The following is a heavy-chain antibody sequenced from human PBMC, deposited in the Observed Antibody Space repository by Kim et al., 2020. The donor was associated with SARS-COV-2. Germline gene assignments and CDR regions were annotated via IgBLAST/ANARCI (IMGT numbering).Heavy chain of an antibody. J-gene: IGHJ3*02. D-gene: IGHD3-10*01. CDR3: ARVTMVRGVILLQADAFDI. Sequence: GGSLRLSCAASGFTFSSYWLSWVRQAPGKGLEWVANIKQDGSEKYYVDSVKGRFTISRDNAKNSLYLQMNSLRAEDTAVYYCARVTMVRGVILLQADAFDIWGQGTMVTVSS. V-gene: IGHV3-7*03. CDR2: IKQDGSEK. CDR1: GFTFSSYW.